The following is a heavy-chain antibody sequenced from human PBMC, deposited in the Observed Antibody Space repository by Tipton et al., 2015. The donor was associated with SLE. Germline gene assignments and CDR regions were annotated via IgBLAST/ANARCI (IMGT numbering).Heavy chain of an antibody. J-gene: IGHJ6*02. CDR2: VYYRGNT. Sequence: GLVKPSETLSLTCTVSGGSISSGDYYWGWIRQPPGKGLEWIGNVYYRGNTYYNPSLKSRVTISVDMSKNQFSLKLSSVTAADTAVYYCARDAYGMDVWGQGTTVTVSS. CDR3: ARDAYGMDV. CDR1: GGSISSGDYY. V-gene: IGHV4-39*07.